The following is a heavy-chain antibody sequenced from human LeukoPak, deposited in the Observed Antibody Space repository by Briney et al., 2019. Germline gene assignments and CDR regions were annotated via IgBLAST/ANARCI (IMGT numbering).Heavy chain of an antibody. CDR2: ISAYNGNT. Sequence: ASVKVSCKASGYTFTSYGISWVRQAPGQGLEWMGWISAYNGNTNYAQKLQGRVTMTTDTSTSTAYVELRSLRSDDTAVYYCARAQYCSSTSCYTSEYFQHWGQGTLVTVSS. CDR1: GYTFTSYG. V-gene: IGHV1-18*01. CDR3: ARAQYCSSTSCYTSEYFQH. D-gene: IGHD2-2*02. J-gene: IGHJ1*01.